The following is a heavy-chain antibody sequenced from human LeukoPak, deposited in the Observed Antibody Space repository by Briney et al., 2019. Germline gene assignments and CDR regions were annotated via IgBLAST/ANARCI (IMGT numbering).Heavy chain of an antibody. Sequence: GRSLRLSCAASGFTFSSYGMHWVRQAPGKGLEWVAVISYDGSNKYYADSVKGRFTISRDNSKNTLYLQMNSLRAEDTAVYYCAKGSGYNFDYWGQETLVTVSS. D-gene: IGHD3-22*01. J-gene: IGHJ4*02. CDR2: ISYDGSNK. CDR3: AKGSGYNFDY. CDR1: GFTFSSYG. V-gene: IGHV3-30*18.